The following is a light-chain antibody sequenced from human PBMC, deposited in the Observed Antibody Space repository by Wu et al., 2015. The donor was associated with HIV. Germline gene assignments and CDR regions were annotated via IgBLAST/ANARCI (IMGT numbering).Light chain of an antibody. V-gene: IGKV1-5*03. CDR3: QQYNSYPYT. J-gene: IGKJ2*01. Sequence: DIQMTQSPSTLSTSVGSRVTITCRASQNINTWLAWYQQKPGKAPKLLIYKASSLESGVPSRFSGSGSGTEFTLTISSLQPDDFATYYCQQYNSYPYTFGQGTKLEIK. CDR1: QNINTW. CDR2: KAS.